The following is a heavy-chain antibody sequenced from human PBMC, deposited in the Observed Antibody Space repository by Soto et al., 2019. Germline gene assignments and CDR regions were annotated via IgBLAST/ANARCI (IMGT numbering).Heavy chain of an antibody. V-gene: IGHV4-39*01. Sequence: SETLSLTCTVSRGSISSSSHYWGWIRQPPGKGLEWIGNIYYSGTTNYNPSLKSRVTISVDTSKNQFSLYLGSVTAADTAVYYCTRRASVDVFDYWGQGTPVTVSS. D-gene: IGHD6-19*01. CDR1: RGSISSSSHY. CDR3: TRRASVDVFDY. J-gene: IGHJ4*02. CDR2: IYYSGTT.